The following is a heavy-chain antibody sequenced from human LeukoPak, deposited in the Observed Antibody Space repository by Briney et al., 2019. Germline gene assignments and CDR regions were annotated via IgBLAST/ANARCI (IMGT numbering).Heavy chain of an antibody. CDR3: ARGESYDFWSGYHNWFDP. Sequence: SETLSLTCTVSGGSISSYYWSWIRQPPGKGLEWIGYIYYSGSTNYNPSLKSRVTISVDTSKNQFSLKLSSVTAADTAVYYCARGESYDFWSGYHNWFDPWGQGTLVTVSS. CDR1: GGSISSYY. J-gene: IGHJ5*02. CDR2: IYYSGST. V-gene: IGHV4-59*12. D-gene: IGHD3-3*01.